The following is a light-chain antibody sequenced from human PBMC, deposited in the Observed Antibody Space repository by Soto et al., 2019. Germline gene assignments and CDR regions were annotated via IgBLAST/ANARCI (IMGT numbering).Light chain of an antibody. CDR1: QSVSSN. CDR3: QQYDNWPLT. V-gene: IGKV3-15*01. J-gene: IGKJ4*01. CDR2: GAS. Sequence: EIVMTQSPATLSVSPGKRATLSCRASQSVSSNLAWYQQKPGQAPRLLIYGASTRATDIPARFSGSGSGTEFTLTISSLQSEDFAVYYCQQYDNWPLTFGGGTKVEIK.